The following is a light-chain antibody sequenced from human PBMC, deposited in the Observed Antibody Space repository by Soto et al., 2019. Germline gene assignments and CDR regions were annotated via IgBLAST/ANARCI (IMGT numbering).Light chain of an antibody. J-gene: IGKJ4*01. CDR3: HQYGSSLPGLT. Sequence: EIVLTQSPGTLSLSPGERATLSCRASQSVSSSYLAWYQQKPGQAPRLLIYGASSKATGIPDRFSGSGSGTDFTLIISRLEHEDCAVYYCHQYGSSLPGLTLGGGIKVEIK. V-gene: IGKV3-20*01. CDR1: QSVSSSY. CDR2: GAS.